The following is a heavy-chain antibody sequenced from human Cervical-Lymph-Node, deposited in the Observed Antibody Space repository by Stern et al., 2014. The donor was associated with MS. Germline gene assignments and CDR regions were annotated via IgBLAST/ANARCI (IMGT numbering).Heavy chain of an antibody. J-gene: IGHJ1*01. Sequence: EMQLVESGAEVKKPGESLKISCKGSGYSFTNYWIGWVRQMPGKGLEWMGIIYPDDSDTRYSPSFQGQVTISADKSINTAYLQWSSLKDSDTAMYYCARMWAVQGPRGNLPGYFQHWGQGTLVTVSS. CDR2: IYPDDSDT. D-gene: IGHD3-10*01. V-gene: IGHV5-51*01. CDR3: ARMWAVQGPRGNLPGYFQH. CDR1: GYSFTNYW.